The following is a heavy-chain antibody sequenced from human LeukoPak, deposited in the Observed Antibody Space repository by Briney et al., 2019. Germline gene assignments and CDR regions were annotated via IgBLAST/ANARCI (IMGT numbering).Heavy chain of an antibody. CDR2: ISSSSSYI. CDR1: GFTFSSYS. CDR3: ALDCSGGNCYSGY. V-gene: IGHV3-21*01. J-gene: IGHJ4*02. Sequence: GGSLRFSCAASGFTFSSYSMNWVRQAPGKGLEWVSSISSSSSYIYYADSVKGRFTISRDNARNSLYLQMNSLRAEDTAVYYCALDCSGGNCYSGYWGQGTLVTVSS. D-gene: IGHD2-15*01.